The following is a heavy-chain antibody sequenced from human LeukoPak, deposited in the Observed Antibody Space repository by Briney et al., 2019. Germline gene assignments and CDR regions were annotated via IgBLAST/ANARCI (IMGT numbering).Heavy chain of an antibody. Sequence: ASVKVSCKASGYXFTNHYVHWVRQAPGQGLEWMGIINPLSGSTTYAQKFQGRVTMTRDTSTSTVYVQLYSLTSEDTAVYFCARDPTGYYYFDYWGQGTLVTVSS. CDR3: ARDPTGYYYFDY. V-gene: IGHV1-46*01. J-gene: IGHJ4*02. CDR1: GYXFTNHY. D-gene: IGHD3-9*01. CDR2: INPLSGST.